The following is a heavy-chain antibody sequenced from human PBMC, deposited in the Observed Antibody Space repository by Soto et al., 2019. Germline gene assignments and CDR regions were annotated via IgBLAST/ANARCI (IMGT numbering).Heavy chain of an antibody. J-gene: IGHJ6*03. Sequence: GGSLRLSCAASGFTFSSYGMHWVRQAPGKGLEWVAVISYDGSNKYYADSVKGRFTISRDNSKNTLYLQMNSLRAEDTAVYYCAKDQDIVVVPAGDYMDVWGKGTTVTVS. CDR3: AKDQDIVVVPAGDYMDV. CDR1: GFTFSSYG. V-gene: IGHV3-30*18. D-gene: IGHD2-2*01. CDR2: ISYDGSNK.